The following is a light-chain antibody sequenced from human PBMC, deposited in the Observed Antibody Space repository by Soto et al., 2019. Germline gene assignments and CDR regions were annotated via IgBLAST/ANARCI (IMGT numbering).Light chain of an antibody. CDR3: MQSLQTPPWS. CDR1: QSLLHSNGYHF. V-gene: IGKV2-28*01. J-gene: IGKJ1*01. Sequence: DIVMTQSPLSLSVTPGEPASISCRSSQSLLHSNGYHFLDWYLQRPGQSPQLLIYLGSTRASGVPDRLSGSGSGTDLTLKISRVEAEDFGVYYCMQSLQTPPWSFGQGPMVEIK. CDR2: LGS.